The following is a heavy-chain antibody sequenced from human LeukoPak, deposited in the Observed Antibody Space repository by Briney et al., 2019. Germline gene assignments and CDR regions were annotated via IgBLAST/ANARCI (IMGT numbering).Heavy chain of an antibody. Sequence: GGSLRLSCAASGFTVSSNYMSWVRQAPGKGLEWVSVIYSGGSTYYADSVKGRFTIYRDNSKNTLYLQMNSLRAEDTAVYYCARGLSSSSSWEYYYYYMDVWGKGTTVTVSS. CDR2: IYSGGST. CDR3: ARGLSSSSSWEYYYYYMDV. V-gene: IGHV3-53*01. J-gene: IGHJ6*03. CDR1: GFTVSSNY. D-gene: IGHD6-6*01.